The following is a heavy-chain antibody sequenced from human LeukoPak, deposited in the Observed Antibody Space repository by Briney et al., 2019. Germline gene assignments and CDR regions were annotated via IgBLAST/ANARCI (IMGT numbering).Heavy chain of an antibody. D-gene: IGHD6-19*01. CDR2: MNPNSDNT. V-gene: IGHV1-8*02. CDR3: ARRGAGTHFDY. CDR1: GGTFSSYA. Sequence: ASVKVSCKASGGTFSSYAISWVRQAPGQGLQWMGWMNPNSDNTAYAQKFQGRVSMTWNTSISTAYMELSSLRSEDTAVYYCARRGAGTHFDYWGQGTLVTVSS. J-gene: IGHJ4*02.